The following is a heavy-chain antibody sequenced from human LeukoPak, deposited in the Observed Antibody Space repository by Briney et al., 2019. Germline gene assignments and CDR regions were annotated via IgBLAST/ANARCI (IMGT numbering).Heavy chain of an antibody. D-gene: IGHD2-15*01. CDR1: GGSISSGRYH. Sequence: PSETLSLTCTVSGGSISSGRYHWSWIRQPAGKGLEWTGRIFNSEYTDYNPSLKNRVTISVDTSKNQCSLTVTSVTAADTAVYYCARDCSADSCTPFDPWGQGTLVTVSS. CDR3: ARDCSADSCTPFDP. J-gene: IGHJ5*02. V-gene: IGHV4-61*02. CDR2: IFNSEYT.